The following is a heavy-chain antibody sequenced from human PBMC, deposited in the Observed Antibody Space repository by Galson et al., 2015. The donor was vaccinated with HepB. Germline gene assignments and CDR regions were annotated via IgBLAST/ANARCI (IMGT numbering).Heavy chain of an antibody. Sequence: SVKVSCKASGYTCTSSYIHWVRQAPGQGLEWMGIVNPGGSGTSYAQKFQGRVTVTRDTSTCTVYMELSSLRSKDTAVYYCARSRSGGLWDYWGQGTLVTVSS. CDR3: ARSRSGGLWDY. CDR2: VNPGGSGT. J-gene: IGHJ4*02. D-gene: IGHD3-3*01. V-gene: IGHV1-46*01. CDR1: GYTCTSSY.